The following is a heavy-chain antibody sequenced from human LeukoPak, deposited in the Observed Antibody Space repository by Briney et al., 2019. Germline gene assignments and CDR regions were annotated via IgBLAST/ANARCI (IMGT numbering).Heavy chain of an antibody. J-gene: IGHJ4*02. CDR1: GFTFSSST. CDR3: ARDSWDILTGYYSHYFDY. CDR2: VSYDGTDK. Sequence: GKSLRLSCAVTGFTFSSSTMHWVRLAPGKGLEWVAIVSYDGTDKHYADSVKGRFTISRDNSKNMVYLQMNSLRLEDTAVYYCARDSWDILTGYYSHYFDYWGQGTLVTVSS. D-gene: IGHD3-9*01. V-gene: IGHV3-30*04.